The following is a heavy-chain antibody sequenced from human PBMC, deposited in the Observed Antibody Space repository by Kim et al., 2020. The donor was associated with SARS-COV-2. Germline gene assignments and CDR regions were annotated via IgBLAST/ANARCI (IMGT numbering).Heavy chain of an antibody. D-gene: IGHD6-19*01. J-gene: IGHJ4*02. Sequence: TNYAQKCQGWVTMTRDTSSSTAYMELSRLRSDDTAVYYCARGGGWYVYDYWGQGTLVTVSS. CDR3: ARGGGWYVYDY. CDR2: T. V-gene: IGHV1-2*04.